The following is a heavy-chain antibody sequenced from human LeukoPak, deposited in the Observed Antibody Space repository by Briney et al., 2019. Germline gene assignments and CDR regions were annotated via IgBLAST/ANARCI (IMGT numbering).Heavy chain of an antibody. V-gene: IGHV3-7*01. Sequence: QPGGSLRLSCIASGVAIGSSWMSWVRQSPGKRLEWVANVNPGGSVQNYVDSVTGRFTISRDNSKNTLYLQMNSLRAEDTAVYYCAREGLRSKHMDVWGKGTTVTVSS. D-gene: IGHD3-3*01. CDR1: GVAIGSSW. CDR3: AREGLRSKHMDV. J-gene: IGHJ6*03. CDR2: VNPGGSVQ.